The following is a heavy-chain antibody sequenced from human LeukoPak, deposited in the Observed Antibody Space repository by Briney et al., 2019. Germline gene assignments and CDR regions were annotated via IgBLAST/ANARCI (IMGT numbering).Heavy chain of an antibody. J-gene: IGHJ4*02. V-gene: IGHV4-30-2*01. CDR3: ARVARWGYYFDY. D-gene: IGHD1-26*01. CDR2: IYHSGTT. Sequence: PSETLSLTCAVSGGSISSGGYPWSWIRQPPGKGLEWIGYIYHSGTTYYNPSLKSRVTISIDRFKNQFSLKLSSVTAADTAVYYCARVARWGYYFDYWGQGTLVTVSS. CDR1: GGSISSGGYP.